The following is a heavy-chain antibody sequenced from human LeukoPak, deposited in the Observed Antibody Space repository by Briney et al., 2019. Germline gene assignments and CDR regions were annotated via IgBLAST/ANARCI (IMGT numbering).Heavy chain of an antibody. V-gene: IGHV3-74*01. D-gene: IGHD2-15*01. CDR3: AKSRIGY. CDR1: GFTFFSYW. J-gene: IGHJ4*02. Sequence: GGSLRLSCAASGFTFFSYWMHWVRQVPGKGLMWVSRINSDGGITNYADSVKGRFTISRDNSKNTLYLQMNSLRAEDTAVYYCAKSRIGYWGQGTLVTVSS. CDR2: INSDGGIT.